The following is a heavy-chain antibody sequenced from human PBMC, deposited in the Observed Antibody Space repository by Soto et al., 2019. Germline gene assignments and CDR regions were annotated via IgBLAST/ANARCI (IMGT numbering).Heavy chain of an antibody. V-gene: IGHV1-2*02. D-gene: IGHD5-12*01. Sequence: ASVKVSCKASGYTFTGYYMHWVRQAPGQGLEWMGWINPNSGGTNYTQKFQGRVTMTRDTSISTAYMELSRLRSDDTAMYYCANEAVAPIHTRAFYHYYGMDVWGQGTTVTFYS. CDR2: INPNSGGT. J-gene: IGHJ6*01. CDR1: GYTFTGYY. CDR3: ANEAVAPIHTRAFYHYYGMDV.